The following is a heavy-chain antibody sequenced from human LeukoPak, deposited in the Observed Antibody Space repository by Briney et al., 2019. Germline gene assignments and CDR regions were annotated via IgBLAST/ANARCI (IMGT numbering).Heavy chain of an antibody. CDR2: INPNSGGT. J-gene: IGHJ5*02. CDR1: GYTFTGYY. Sequence: AASVKVSCKASGYTFTGYYMHWVRQAPGQGLEWMGWINPNSGGTNYAQKFQGRVTMTRDTSISTAYMELSRLRSDDTAVYYCARAMVYYYDSSGSNWFDPWGQGTLVTVSS. V-gene: IGHV1-2*02. D-gene: IGHD3-22*01. CDR3: ARAMVYYYDSSGSNWFDP.